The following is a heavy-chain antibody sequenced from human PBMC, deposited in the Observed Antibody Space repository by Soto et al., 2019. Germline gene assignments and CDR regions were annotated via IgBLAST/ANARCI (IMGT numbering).Heavy chain of an antibody. D-gene: IGHD3-3*01. CDR2: IYYSGST. CDR1: GGSISSYY. J-gene: IGHJ3*02. CDR3: ARDGSGYYGSFDI. Sequence: SETLSLTCTVSGGSISSYYWSWIRQPPGKGLEWIGYIYYSGSTNYNPSIKSRVTISVDTSKNQFTLKLSSVTVADTAVYYCARDGSGYYGSFDIWGQGTMVTVSS. V-gene: IGHV4-59*01.